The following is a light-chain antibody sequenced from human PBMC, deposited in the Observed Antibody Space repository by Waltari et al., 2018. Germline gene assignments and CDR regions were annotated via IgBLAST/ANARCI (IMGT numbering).Light chain of an antibody. J-gene: IGKJ4*01. Sequence: EIVMTQSPATLSLSPGERATLSCRASQSVSSSLAWYQQKPGQAPRLLIYGASSRATGIPDRFSGSGCGTEFTLTISSLEPEDVAVYYCQQNSNWPLTFGGGTKVEIK. CDR2: GAS. CDR3: QQNSNWPLT. V-gene: IGKV3D-15*01. CDR1: QSVSSS.